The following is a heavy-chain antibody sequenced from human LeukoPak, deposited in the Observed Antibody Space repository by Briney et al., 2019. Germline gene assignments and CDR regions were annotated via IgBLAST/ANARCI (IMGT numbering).Heavy chain of an antibody. CDR2: ISWNSLSI. J-gene: IGHJ4*02. Sequence: PGGSLRLSCAASGFRFDDHAMHWVRQAPGKGLEWVSGISWNSLSIAYADSVKGRFTISRDNAKNSLYLQMNSLRAEDTALYYCARDTYFYDSSPLDHWGQGTLVTVSS. D-gene: IGHD3-22*01. CDR1: GFRFDDHA. CDR3: ARDTYFYDSSPLDH. V-gene: IGHV3-9*01.